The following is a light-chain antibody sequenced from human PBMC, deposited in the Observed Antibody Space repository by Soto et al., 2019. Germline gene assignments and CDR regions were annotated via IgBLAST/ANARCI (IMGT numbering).Light chain of an antibody. CDR2: DAS. Sequence: IVLTQSPATLSLSPGERATLSCRASQSISSYFAWYQQKPGQAPRLLIYDASNRATGIPARFSGSGSGTDFTLTISSLEPEDFAVYYCQQRRTFGQGTRLEIK. J-gene: IGKJ5*01. CDR3: QQRRT. V-gene: IGKV3-11*01. CDR1: QSISSY.